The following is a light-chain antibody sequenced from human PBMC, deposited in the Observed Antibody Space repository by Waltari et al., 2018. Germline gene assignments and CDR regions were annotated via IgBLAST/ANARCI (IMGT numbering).Light chain of an antibody. CDR2: EVS. Sequence: QSALTQPPSASGSPGQSVTISCTGTSSDVGGFDYVSWYQQHPGKVPSRMIYEVSKRRSGVPDRFSGSKSGNTASLTGSGLQVEDEADYYCSSCAGSSQMLFGGGTKLTVL. V-gene: IGLV2-8*01. CDR1: SSDVGGFDY. J-gene: IGLJ2*01. CDR3: SSCAGSSQML.